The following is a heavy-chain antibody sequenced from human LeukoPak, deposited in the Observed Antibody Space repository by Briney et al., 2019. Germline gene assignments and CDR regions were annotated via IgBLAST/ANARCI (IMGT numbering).Heavy chain of an antibody. V-gene: IGHV1-8*01. Sequence: ASVKVSCKASGYTFTSYDINWVRQATGQGLEWMGWMNPNSGNTGYAQKFQGRVTMTRNTSISTAYMELSSLRSEDTAVCYCARGPDYDFWSGYLYYYYYYGMDVWGQGTTVTVSS. CDR2: MNPNSGNT. CDR1: GYTFTSYD. CDR3: ARGPDYDFWSGYLYYYYYYGMDV. J-gene: IGHJ6*02. D-gene: IGHD3-3*01.